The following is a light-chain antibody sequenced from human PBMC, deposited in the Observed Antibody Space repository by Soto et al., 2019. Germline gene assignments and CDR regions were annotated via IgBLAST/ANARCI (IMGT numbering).Light chain of an antibody. CDR1: QSVSGY. Sequence: EIVLTQSPGTLSLSPGEGATLSFRASQSVSGYLAWYQQKPGQAPRLLIYDISKRATGIPARFSGSGSATDFTLTISSLEPEDFAVYYCQHRSSWPITFGQGTRLEIK. V-gene: IGKV3-11*01. J-gene: IGKJ5*01. CDR3: QHRSSWPIT. CDR2: DIS.